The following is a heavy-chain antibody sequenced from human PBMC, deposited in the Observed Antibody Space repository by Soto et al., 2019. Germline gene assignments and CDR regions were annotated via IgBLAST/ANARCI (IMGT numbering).Heavy chain of an antibody. Sequence: QVQLQESGPGLVKPSQTLSLTCTVSGGSIKNSGYYWSWIRQHPDKCLEWIGYISYSGCTDYAPSLTSLVTRSVDTSKNQFFLNLTYVTAAYTAVYYCGRDAVTKRDFYYYGMDVWGRGTTVTVSS. CDR1: GGSIKNSGYY. V-gene: IGHV4-31*01. J-gene: IGHJ6*02. D-gene: IGHD4-4*01. CDR3: GRDAVTKRDFYYYGMDV. CDR2: ISYSGCT.